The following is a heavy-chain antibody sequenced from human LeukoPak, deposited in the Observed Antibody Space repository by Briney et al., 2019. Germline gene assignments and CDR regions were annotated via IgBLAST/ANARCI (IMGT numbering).Heavy chain of an antibody. D-gene: IGHD4-17*01. V-gene: IGHV4-31*03. Sequence: SGTLSLTCTVSGGSISSGGYYWSWIRQHPGKGLEWIGYIYYSGTTYYNPSLKSRVTISVDMSKNQFSLQLSSVTVADTAVYYCARVKDYGDYWFDPWGQGTLVTVSS. CDR2: IYYSGTT. CDR1: GGSISSGGYY. J-gene: IGHJ5*02. CDR3: ARVKDYGDYWFDP.